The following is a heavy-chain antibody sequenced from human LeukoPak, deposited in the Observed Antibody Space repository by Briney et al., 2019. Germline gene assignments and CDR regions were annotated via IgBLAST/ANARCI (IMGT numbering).Heavy chain of an antibody. CDR2: ISAYNGNT. CDR1: GYTFTSYG. J-gene: IGHJ4*02. V-gene: IGHV1-18*01. D-gene: IGHD6-19*01. CDR3: ARVGYSSGWYSGKDY. Sequence: GASVKVSRKASGYTFTSYGISWVRQAPGQGLEWMGWISAYNGNTNYAQKLQGRVTMTTDTSTSTAYMELRSLRSDDTAVYYCARVGYSSGWYSGKDYWGQGTLVTVSS.